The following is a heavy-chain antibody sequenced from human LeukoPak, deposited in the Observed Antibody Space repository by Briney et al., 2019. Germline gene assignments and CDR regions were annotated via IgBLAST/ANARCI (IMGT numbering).Heavy chain of an antibody. D-gene: IGHD3-10*01. Sequence: GSLRLSCAASGFTFSSYSMNWVRQAPGKGLEWVSYISSSSSTIYYADSVKGRFTISRDNAKNSLYLQMNSLRAEDTAVYYCARDDGYYYGSGSYSSLDYWGQGTLVTVSS. V-gene: IGHV3-48*01. J-gene: IGHJ4*02. CDR2: ISSSSSTI. CDR3: ARDDGYYYGSGSYSSLDY. CDR1: GFTFSSYS.